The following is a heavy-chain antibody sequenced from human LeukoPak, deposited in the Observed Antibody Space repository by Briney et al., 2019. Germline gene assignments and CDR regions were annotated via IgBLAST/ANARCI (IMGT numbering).Heavy chain of an antibody. Sequence: SETLSLTCTVSGGSISSSSYYWGRIRQPPGKGLEWIGYIYYSGSTNYNPSLKSRVTISVDTSKNQFSLKLSSVTAADTAVYYCARPGPRWLHGVGAFDIWGQGTMVTVSS. V-gene: IGHV4-61*05. J-gene: IGHJ3*02. CDR3: ARPGPRWLHGVGAFDI. CDR1: GGSISSSSYY. CDR2: IYYSGST. D-gene: IGHD5-24*01.